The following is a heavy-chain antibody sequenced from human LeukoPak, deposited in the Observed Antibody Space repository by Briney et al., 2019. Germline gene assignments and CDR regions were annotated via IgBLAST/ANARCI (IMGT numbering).Heavy chain of an antibody. CDR3: ARKSSTGTPHYYYGMDV. J-gene: IGHJ6*02. D-gene: IGHD6-13*01. CDR2: IYPGDSDT. CDR1: GYSFTSYW. V-gene: IGHV5-51*01. Sequence: GESLKISCKGSGYSFTSYWTGWVRQMPGKGLEWMGIIYPGDSDTRYSPSFQGQVTISADKSISTAYLQWSSLKASDTAMYYCARKSSTGTPHYYYGMDVWGQGTTVTVSS.